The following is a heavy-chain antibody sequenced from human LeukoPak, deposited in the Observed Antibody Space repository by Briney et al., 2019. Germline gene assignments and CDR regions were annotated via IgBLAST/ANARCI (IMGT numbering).Heavy chain of an antibody. CDR2: IYYSGST. CDR1: GGSISSGDYY. Sequence: SETLSLTCTVSGGSISSGDYYWSWIRKPPGKGLEWIGYIYYSGSTYYNPSLKSRVTISVDTSKNQFSLKLSSVTAADTAVYYCAREHYGGNLVDWFDPWGQGTLVTVSS. J-gene: IGHJ5*02. D-gene: IGHD4-23*01. CDR3: AREHYGGNLVDWFDP. V-gene: IGHV4-30-4*01.